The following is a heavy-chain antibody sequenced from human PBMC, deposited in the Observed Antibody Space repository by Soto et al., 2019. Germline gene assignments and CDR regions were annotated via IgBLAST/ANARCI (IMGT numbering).Heavy chain of an antibody. V-gene: IGHV3-33*01. CDR3: VRDSSGYFDY. CDR2: IWYDGSNK. CDR1: GFTFISYG. Sequence: GGSLRLSCAASGFTFISYGMHWVLQAPGKGLEWVAVIWYDGSNKYYADSVKGRFTISRDNSKNTLYLQMNSLRAEDTAVYYCVRDSSGYFDYWGQGTLVTVSS. J-gene: IGHJ4*02. D-gene: IGHD3-22*01.